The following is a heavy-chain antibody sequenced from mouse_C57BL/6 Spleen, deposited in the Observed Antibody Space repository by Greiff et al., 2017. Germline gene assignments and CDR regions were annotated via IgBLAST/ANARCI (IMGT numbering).Heavy chain of an antibody. V-gene: IGHV1-81*01. J-gene: IGHJ4*01. CDR2: IYPRSGNT. CDR1: GYTFTSYG. Sequence: QVQLKQSGAELARPGASVKLSCTASGYTFTSYGISWVKQRTGQGLEWIGEIYPRSGNTYYNEKFKGKATLTADKSSSTAYMELRSLTSEDSAVYFCARWGSNYAMDYWGQGTSVTVSS. CDR3: ARWGSNYAMDY.